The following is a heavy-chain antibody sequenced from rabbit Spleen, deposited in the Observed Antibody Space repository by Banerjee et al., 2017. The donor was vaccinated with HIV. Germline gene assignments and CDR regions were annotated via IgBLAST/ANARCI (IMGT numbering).Heavy chain of an antibody. V-gene: IGHV1S40*01. CDR1: GFSFSSAYY. CDR3: VRDAGSNAYIDGYFNL. Sequence: QSLEESGGDLVKPGGTLTLTCTVSGFSFSSAYYLCWVRQAPGKGLEWIGCIYTGNDKTYYASWAKGRLTISKTSSTTVTLQMTSLTVADTATYFCVRDAGSNAYIDGYFNLWGPGTLVTVS. D-gene: IGHD4-2*01. CDR2: IYTGNDKT. J-gene: IGHJ4*01.